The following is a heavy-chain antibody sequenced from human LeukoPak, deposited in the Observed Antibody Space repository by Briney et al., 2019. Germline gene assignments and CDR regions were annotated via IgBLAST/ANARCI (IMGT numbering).Heavy chain of an antibody. V-gene: IGHV1-46*01. CDR1: GYTFTSYY. Sequence: GASVKVSCKASGYTFTSYYMHWVRQAPGQGLEWMGIINLSGGSTSYAQKFQGRVTMTRDTSTSTAYMELSRLRSDDTAVYYCARVSIPAGTNWYFDLWGRGTLVTVSS. J-gene: IGHJ2*01. D-gene: IGHD1-26*01. CDR2: INLSGGST. CDR3: ARVSIPAGTNWYFDL.